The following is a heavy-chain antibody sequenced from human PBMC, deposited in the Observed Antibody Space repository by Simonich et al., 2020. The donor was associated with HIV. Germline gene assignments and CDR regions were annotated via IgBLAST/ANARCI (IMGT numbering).Heavy chain of an antibody. Sequence: QVLLQESGPGLVKPSETLSLTCSVSVGSISSSNYYWGWIRQPPGKGLEWIGSIYYSGSTDYNPALKSRVTISVDTSKNQFSLKMSSLTAADTAVYYCYGDYGEYYFDHWSQGTLVTVSS. V-gene: IGHV4-39*07. CDR1: VGSISSSNYY. CDR2: IYYSGST. J-gene: IGHJ4*02. CDR3: YGDYGEYYFDH. D-gene: IGHD4-17*01.